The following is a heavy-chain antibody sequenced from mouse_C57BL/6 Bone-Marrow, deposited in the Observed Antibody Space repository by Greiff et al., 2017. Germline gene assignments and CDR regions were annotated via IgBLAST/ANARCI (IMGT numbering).Heavy chain of an antibody. D-gene: IGHD2-3*01. CDR2: IDPSDSYT. V-gene: IGHV1-69*01. J-gene: IGHJ3*01. CDR3: AREEDDYDCYTTGAY. Sequence: QVQLQQPGAELVMPGASVKLSCKASGYTFTSYWMHWVKQRPGQGLEWIGEIDPSDSYTNYNQKFKGKSTLTVDKSSSTAYMQLSSLTSEDSAVYYCAREEDDYDCYTTGAYWGQGTLVTVSA. CDR1: GYTFTSYW.